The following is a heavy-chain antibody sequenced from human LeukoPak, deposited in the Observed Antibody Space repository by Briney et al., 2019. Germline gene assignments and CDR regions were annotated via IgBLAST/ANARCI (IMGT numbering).Heavy chain of an antibody. CDR2: ISGSGGST. Sequence: GGSLRLSCAASGITFSSYAMSWVRQAPGKGLEWVSAISGSGGSTYYADSVKGRFTISRDNSRNTLYLQMNRLRAEDTAICYCAKDVGLIIVGALYWGQGTLVTVSS. V-gene: IGHV3-23*01. CDR3: AKDVGLIIVGALY. D-gene: IGHD1-26*01. J-gene: IGHJ4*02. CDR1: GITFSSYA.